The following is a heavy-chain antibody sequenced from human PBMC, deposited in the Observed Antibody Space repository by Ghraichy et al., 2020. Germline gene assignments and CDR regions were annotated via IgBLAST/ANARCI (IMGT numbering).Heavy chain of an antibody. D-gene: IGHD2-15*01. CDR1: GGSISSYY. Sequence: SETLSLTCTVSGGSISSYYWSWIRQPPGKGLEWIGYIYYSGSTNYNPSLKSRVTISVDTSKNQFSLKLSSVTAADTAVYYCARGLGYCSGGSCYRFDPWGQGTLVTDSS. CDR2: IYYSGST. J-gene: IGHJ5*02. CDR3: ARGLGYCSGGSCYRFDP. V-gene: IGHV4-59*01.